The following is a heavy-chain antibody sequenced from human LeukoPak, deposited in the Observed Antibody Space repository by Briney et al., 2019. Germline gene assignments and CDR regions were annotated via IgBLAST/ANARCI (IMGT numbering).Heavy chain of an antibody. V-gene: IGHV3-74*01. CDR1: GFTFSNYW. J-gene: IGHJ4*02. CDR2: IKSDGSST. CDR3: ARGGETNNWYPGYFDY. D-gene: IGHD1-1*01. Sequence: GWSLRLSCAASGFTFSNYWMHWVRRAPGKGPVWVSRIKSDGSSTRFADSVQGRFTISRDNGKNTLYLQMDSLRAEDTAVYYCARGGETNNWYPGYFDYWGQGALVTVSS.